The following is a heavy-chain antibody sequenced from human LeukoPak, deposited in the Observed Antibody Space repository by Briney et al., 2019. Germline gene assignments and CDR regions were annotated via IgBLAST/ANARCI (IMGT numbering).Heavy chain of an antibody. CDR2: INPNSGNT. D-gene: IGHD3-16*01. V-gene: IGHV1-8*01. CDR1: GYTFISYH. J-gene: IGHJ4*02. Sequence: ASVKVSCKASGYTFISYHINWVRQATGQGLEWMGWINPNSGNTGYAQKFQGRVTITRNTSISTAYMELGSLRSEDTAVYYCARDQGGYWGQGTLVTVSS. CDR3: ARDQGGY.